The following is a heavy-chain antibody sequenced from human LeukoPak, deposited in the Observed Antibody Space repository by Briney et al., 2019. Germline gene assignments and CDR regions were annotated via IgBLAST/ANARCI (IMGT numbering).Heavy chain of an antibody. CDR3: AFYDSSGYYFVY. V-gene: IGHV3-23*01. Sequence: GGSLRLSCAASGFTFSSYAMSWVRQAPGKVLEWVSAISGSGGSTYYADSVKGPFTISRDNSKNTLYLQMNGLRAEDTAVYYCAFYDSSGYYFVYWGQGTLVTVSS. D-gene: IGHD3-22*01. CDR2: ISGSGGST. CDR1: GFTFSSYA. J-gene: IGHJ4*02.